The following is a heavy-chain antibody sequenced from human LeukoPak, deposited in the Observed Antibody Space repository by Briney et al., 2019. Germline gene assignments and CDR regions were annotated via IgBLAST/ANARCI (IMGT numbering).Heavy chain of an antibody. D-gene: IGHD5-18*01. CDR2: INWNGGST. CDR1: GFTFDDYG. CDR3: ARVPNTAIPDYYMDV. V-gene: IGHV3-20*04. J-gene: IGHJ6*03. Sequence: GGSLRLSCAVSGFTFDDYGMSWVRQAPGKGLEWVSGINWNGGSTGYADSVKGRFTISRDNAKNSLYLQMNSLRAEDTALYYCARVPNTAIPDYYMDVWGKGATVIVSS.